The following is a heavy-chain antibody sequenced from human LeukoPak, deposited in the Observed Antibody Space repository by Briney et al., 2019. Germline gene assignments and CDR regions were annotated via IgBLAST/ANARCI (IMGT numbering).Heavy chain of an antibody. Sequence: GGSLRLSCAASGFTFSNAWMSWVRQAPGKGLEWVAVISKDGSDKYYPGSVRGRFTISRDNSKNTIYLQMDSLRAEDTAIYYCARDYWWNYDYWGQGTLVTVSS. CDR1: GFTFSNAW. CDR2: ISKDGSDK. V-gene: IGHV3-30-3*01. CDR3: ARDYWWNYDY. J-gene: IGHJ4*02. D-gene: IGHD1-7*01.